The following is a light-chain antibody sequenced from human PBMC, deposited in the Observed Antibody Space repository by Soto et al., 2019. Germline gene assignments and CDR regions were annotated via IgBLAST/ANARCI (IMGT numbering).Light chain of an antibody. V-gene: IGKV3-15*01. J-gene: IGKJ5*01. CDR2: DAS. Sequence: EIVRTLYHATLSVSPGEGATFSCRASQSVSSHLAWYQHKPGQAPRLLFYDASTRATGIPARFSGSGSGTEFTLTISSLQSEDFAVYYCQHYHGWPITFGQGTRLEIK. CDR1: QSVSSH. CDR3: QHYHGWPIT.